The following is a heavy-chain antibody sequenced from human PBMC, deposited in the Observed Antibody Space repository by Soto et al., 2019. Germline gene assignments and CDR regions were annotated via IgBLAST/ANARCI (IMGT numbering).Heavy chain of an antibody. J-gene: IGHJ4*02. CDR2: INAGNGNT. V-gene: IGHV1-3*01. CDR1: GYTFTSYA. D-gene: IGHD6-25*01. Sequence: ASVKVSCKASGYTFTSYAIHWVRQAPGQRLEWMGWINAGNGNTKYSQKFQGRVTITRDTSASTAYMELTSLRSDDTAVYYCARGRSSGVDYWGQGTLVTVSS. CDR3: ARGRSSGVDY.